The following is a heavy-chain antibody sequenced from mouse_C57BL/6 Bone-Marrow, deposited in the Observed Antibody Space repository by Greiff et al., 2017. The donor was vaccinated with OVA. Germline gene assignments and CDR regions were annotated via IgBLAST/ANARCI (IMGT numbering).Heavy chain of an antibody. CDR2: IDPENGDT. D-gene: IGHD1-1*01. J-gene: IGHJ4*01. CDR3: KESRNYCGSPCYYAMDY. CDR1: GFNIKDDY. Sequence: EVQLQQSGAELVRPGASVKLSCTASGFNIKDDYMHWVKQRPEQGLEWIGWIDPENGDTEYASKFQGKATITADTSSNTAYLQLSSLTSEDTAVYYCKESRNYCGSPCYYAMDYWGQGTSVTVSS. V-gene: IGHV14-4*01.